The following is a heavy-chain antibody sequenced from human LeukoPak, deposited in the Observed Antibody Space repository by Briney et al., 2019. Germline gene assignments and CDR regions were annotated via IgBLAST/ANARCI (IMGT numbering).Heavy chain of an antibody. CDR3: AREYGDDNWFDP. CDR2: IYYSGST. Sequence: SETLSLTCTVSGGSISSYYWSWIRQPPGKGLEWIGYIYYSGSTNYNPSLKSRVTISVDTSKNQFSLKLSSVTAADTAVYYCAREYGDDNWFDPWGQGTLVTVSS. D-gene: IGHD2-21*02. CDR1: GGSISSYY. J-gene: IGHJ5*02. V-gene: IGHV4-59*12.